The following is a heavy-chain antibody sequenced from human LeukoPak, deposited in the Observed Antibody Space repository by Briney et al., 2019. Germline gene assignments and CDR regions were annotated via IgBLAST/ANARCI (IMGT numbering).Heavy chain of an antibody. J-gene: IGHJ4*02. D-gene: IGHD5-18*01. CDR2: ISSSGSTI. CDR3: ARDPTTVDTAMVY. CDR1: GFTFSDYY. V-gene: IGHV3-11*04. Sequence: PGGSLRLSCAASGFTFSDYYMSWIRQAPGKGLEWVSYISSSGSTIYYADSVKGRLTISRDNAKNSLYLQMNSLRAEDTAVYYCARDPTTVDTAMVYWGQGTLVTVSS.